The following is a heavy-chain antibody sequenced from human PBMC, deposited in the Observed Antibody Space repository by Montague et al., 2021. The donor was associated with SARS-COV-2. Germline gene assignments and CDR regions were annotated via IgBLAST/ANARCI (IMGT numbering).Heavy chain of an antibody. CDR2: IFYTGST. CDR1: GDSISSYY. CDR3: ARAQNICFIANCVNYFDL. V-gene: IGHV4-59*01. J-gene: IGHJ4*02. D-gene: IGHD2-15*01. Sequence: SETLSLTCEVSGDSISSYYWTWIRQSPGKGLQWIGYIFYTGSTKFNPSLKSRVSMSLDTSKNHFSLRLSAVTAADTARYYCARAQNICFIANCVNYFDLWGLGALVTVSS.